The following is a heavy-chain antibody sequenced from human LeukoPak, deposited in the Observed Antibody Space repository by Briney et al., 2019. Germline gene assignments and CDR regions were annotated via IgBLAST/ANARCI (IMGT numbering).Heavy chain of an antibody. CDR3: ARVKKYYDILGPTPSGAFDI. J-gene: IGHJ3*02. CDR2: ISPYNGNT. CDR1: GYTFTSYG. Sequence: ASVKVSCKASGYTFTSYGISWVRQAPGQGLEWMGWISPYNGNTNYAQKLQGRVTMTTDTSTSTAYMELRSLRSDDTAVYYCARVKKYYDILGPTPSGAFDIWGQGTMVTVSS. V-gene: IGHV1-18*01. D-gene: IGHD3-9*01.